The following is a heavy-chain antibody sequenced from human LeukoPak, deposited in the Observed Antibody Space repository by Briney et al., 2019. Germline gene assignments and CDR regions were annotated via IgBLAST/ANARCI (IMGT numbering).Heavy chain of an antibody. Sequence: SETLSLTCTVSGGSISSSSYYWGWIRQPPGKGLEWIGSIYYSGSTYYNPSLKSRVTISVDTSKNQFSLKLSSVTAADTAVYYCASGTVTRRDFDLWGRGTLVTVSS. CDR3: ASGTVTRRDFDL. J-gene: IGHJ2*01. V-gene: IGHV4-39*07. D-gene: IGHD4-17*01. CDR2: IYYSGST. CDR1: GGSISSSSYY.